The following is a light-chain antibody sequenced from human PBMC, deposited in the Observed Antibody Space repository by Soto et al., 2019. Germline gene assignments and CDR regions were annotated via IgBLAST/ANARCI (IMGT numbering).Light chain of an antibody. Sequence: QSVLTQPPSVSGAPGQRVTISCTGSSSNIGAGYDVNWYQQIPGTAPKLLIYGNTNRPSGVPDRFSASKSGTSASLAITGLQAEDEADYYCQSYDSSLSGAVFGGGTQLTVL. J-gene: IGLJ7*01. V-gene: IGLV1-40*01. CDR2: GNT. CDR1: SSNIGAGYD. CDR3: QSYDSSLSGAV.